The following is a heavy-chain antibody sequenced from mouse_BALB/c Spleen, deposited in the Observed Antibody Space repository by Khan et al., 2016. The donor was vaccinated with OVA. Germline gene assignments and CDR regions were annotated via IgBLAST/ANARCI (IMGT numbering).Heavy chain of an antibody. V-gene: IGHV1-77*01. CDR3: ARGGYSVFAY. Sequence: VQLQESGPELVRPGASVKMSCKASGYTFTDYIIHWVKQTTGQGLEWIGDISPESGSTYYNEKFKGKATLTADKSSNTAYMQLSSLTSEDSAVYFCARGGYSVFAYWGQGTLVTVSA. D-gene: IGHD2-14*01. J-gene: IGHJ3*01. CDR2: ISPESGST. CDR1: GYTFTDYI.